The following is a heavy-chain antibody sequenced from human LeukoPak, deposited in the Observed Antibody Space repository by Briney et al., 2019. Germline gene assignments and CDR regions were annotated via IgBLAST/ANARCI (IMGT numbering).Heavy chain of an antibody. V-gene: IGHV1-24*01. CDR2: FDPEDGET. D-gene: IGHD5-24*01. CDR3: ATVGQWLQSDAFDI. CDR1: GYTLTELS. J-gene: IGHJ3*02. Sequence: ASVKVSCKASGYTLTELSMHWVRQAPGKGLEWMGGFDPEDGETIYAQKFQGRVTMTEDTSTDTAYMELSSLRSEDTAVYYCATVGQWLQSDAFDIWGQGTMVTVSS.